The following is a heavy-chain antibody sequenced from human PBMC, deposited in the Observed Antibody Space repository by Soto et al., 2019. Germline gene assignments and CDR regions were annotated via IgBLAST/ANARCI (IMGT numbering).Heavy chain of an antibody. CDR1: GFILNNYA. V-gene: IGHV3-23*01. CDR2: IGGSDGDSDGVP. Sequence: VQLLESGGDLVQPGGSLRLSCVASGFILNNYAMSWVRQAPGKGLEWVSTIGGSDGDSDGVPWYEDSVKGRVAISRDSSANTLFLHMDNLTAEDSALYYCVKRGRNWGAFEFWGQGTTVVVSS. J-gene: IGHJ3*01. CDR3: VKRGRNWGAFEF. D-gene: IGHD7-27*01.